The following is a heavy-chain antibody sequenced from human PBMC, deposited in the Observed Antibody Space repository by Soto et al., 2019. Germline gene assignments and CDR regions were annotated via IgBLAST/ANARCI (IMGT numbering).Heavy chain of an antibody. Sequence: QVELVQSGAEVKKPGASVKVSCKASGYSFTRYDINWLRQATGQGLEWMGWMNPNSGNTGYAQKFQGRVTMTRNTSISTAYMEPSSLRSEDTAVYYCARDKVGMVDYWGQGNLVTVSS. J-gene: IGHJ4*02. CDR2: MNPNSGNT. CDR1: GYSFTRYD. V-gene: IGHV1-8*01. CDR3: ARDKVGMVDY. D-gene: IGHD5-12*01.